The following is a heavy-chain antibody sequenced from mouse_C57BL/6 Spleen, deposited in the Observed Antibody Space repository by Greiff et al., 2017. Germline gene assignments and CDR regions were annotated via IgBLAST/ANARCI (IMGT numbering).Heavy chain of an antibody. CDR3: ARGNSYYGSLLAMDY. Sequence: QVQLQQPGAELVRPGASVKLSCKASGYTFTSYWMDWVKQSPGQGLEWIGNIYPSDSETHYNQKFKDKATLTVDKSSSTDYMQLSSLTSDDSAVYYCARGNSYYGSLLAMDYWGQGTSVTVSS. J-gene: IGHJ4*01. CDR2: IYPSDSET. CDR1: GYTFTSYW. V-gene: IGHV1-61*01. D-gene: IGHD1-1*01.